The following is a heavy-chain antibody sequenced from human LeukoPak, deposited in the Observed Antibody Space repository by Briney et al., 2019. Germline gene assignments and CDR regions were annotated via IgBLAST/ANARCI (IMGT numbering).Heavy chain of an antibody. Sequence: SETLSLTCTVSGGSISSYYWSWIRQPPGKGLEWIGNIYYTGSTYYNVSLNSRVTISIDTSKNQFSLKLSSVTAADTAVYYCARVRGYDSSGYYDYWGQGTLVTVSS. D-gene: IGHD3-22*01. J-gene: IGHJ4*02. V-gene: IGHV4-59*12. CDR3: ARVRGYDSSGYYDY. CDR2: IYYTGST. CDR1: GGSISSYY.